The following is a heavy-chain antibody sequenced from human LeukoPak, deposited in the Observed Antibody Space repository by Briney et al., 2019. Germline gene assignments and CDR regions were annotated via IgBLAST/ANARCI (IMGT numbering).Heavy chain of an antibody. Sequence: ASVKVSCKVSGYTLTELSVHWVRQAPGKGLEWMGNFDPKDGDTIYAQRFQGRVTMTEDTSTHTAYMELSSLRSEDTAVYYCARGRHYYDSSDYYYEGDAFDIWGQGTMVTVSS. J-gene: IGHJ3*02. CDR3: ARGRHYYDSSDYYYEGDAFDI. V-gene: IGHV1-24*01. D-gene: IGHD3-22*01. CDR2: FDPKDGDT. CDR1: GYTLTELS.